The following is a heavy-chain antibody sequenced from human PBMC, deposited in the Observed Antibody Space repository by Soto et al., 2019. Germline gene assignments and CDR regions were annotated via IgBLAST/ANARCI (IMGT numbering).Heavy chain of an antibody. CDR1: GAPFRGYY. CDR3: ARGREIFGAVTPFEY. Sequence: QVQLQQWGAGLPKPSETLSLTCAVYGAPFRGYYWTWIRQPPGKGLEWIGEINHTGSTKYNPSLKSRVTISLDTSKNQFSLSLRSVTAADTAVYYCARGREIFGAVTPFEYWGQGTQVAVSS. J-gene: IGHJ4*02. V-gene: IGHV4-34*02. D-gene: IGHD3-3*01. CDR2: INHTGST.